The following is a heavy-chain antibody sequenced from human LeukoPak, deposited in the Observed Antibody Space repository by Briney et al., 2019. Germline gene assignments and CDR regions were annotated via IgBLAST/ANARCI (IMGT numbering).Heavy chain of an antibody. CDR3: AQGRAAFY. D-gene: IGHD6-25*01. J-gene: IGHJ4*02. Sequence: SETLSLTCTVSGYSISSGYYWGWIRQPPGKGLEWIGSIYHSGSTYYNPSLKSRVTISEDMSRNQFSLKLSSVTAADTAVYYGAQGRAAFYWGQGTLVTVSS. CDR2: IYHSGST. CDR1: GYSISSGYY. V-gene: IGHV4-38-2*02.